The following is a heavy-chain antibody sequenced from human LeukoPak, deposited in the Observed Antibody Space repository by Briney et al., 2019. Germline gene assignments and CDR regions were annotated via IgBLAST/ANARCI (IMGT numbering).Heavy chain of an antibody. D-gene: IGHD5-24*01. J-gene: IGHJ6*03. CDR3: ARDPRRDGPRTYYYMDV. CDR1: GGTFSSYA. V-gene: IGHV1-69*01. Sequence: GSSVKVSCKASGGTFSSYAIGWVRQAPGQGLEWMGGIIPIFGTANYAQKFQGRVTITADESTSTAYMELSSLRSEDTAVYYCARDPRRDGPRTYYYMDVWGKGTTVTVSS. CDR2: IIPIFGTA.